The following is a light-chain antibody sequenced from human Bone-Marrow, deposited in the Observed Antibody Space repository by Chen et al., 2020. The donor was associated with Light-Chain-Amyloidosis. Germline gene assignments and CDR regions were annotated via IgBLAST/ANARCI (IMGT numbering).Light chain of an antibody. J-gene: IGLJ1*01. CDR3: CSYAGSSPYV. CDR2: DVN. Sequence: QSALTQPRSVSGSPGQSVTISCTGTSSDVGGYASVSWYQQHPGKAPKFLIYDVNKRPSGVPDRFSGSKSGNSASLTISGLQTEDEADYFCCSYAGSSPYVFGTGTTVTVL. CDR1: SSDVGGYAS. V-gene: IGLV2-11*01.